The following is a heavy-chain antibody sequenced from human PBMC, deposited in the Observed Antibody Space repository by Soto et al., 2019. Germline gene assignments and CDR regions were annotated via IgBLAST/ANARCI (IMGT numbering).Heavy chain of an antibody. V-gene: IGHV4-30-4*08. Sequence: SETLSLTCTVSGGFISSGGYYWSWIRQHPGKGLEWIGYIFYSGSPYNNPSLKSRFTISAVTFKNQFSLKLTSVTVADTAVYYCARGSTTEKVDSWGQGTLVTVSS. D-gene: IGHD4-17*01. J-gene: IGHJ4*02. CDR3: ARGSTTEKVDS. CDR2: IFYSGSP. CDR1: GGFISSGGYY.